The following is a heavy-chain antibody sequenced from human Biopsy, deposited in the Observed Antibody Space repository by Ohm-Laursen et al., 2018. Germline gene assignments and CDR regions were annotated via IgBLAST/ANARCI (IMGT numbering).Heavy chain of an antibody. Sequence: GSLRLSCSAPGFTFHTYAMNWVRQAPGKGLEWVAHIDVSDYNTYYADSVRGRFTISRDNSKQMVHLEINSLTADDTAVYYCVKQWGGYNFDSWGQGTLVTVSP. CDR1: GFTFHTYA. CDR3: VKQWGGYNFDS. V-gene: IGHV3-23*01. CDR2: IDVSDYNT. J-gene: IGHJ5*01. D-gene: IGHD1-14*01.